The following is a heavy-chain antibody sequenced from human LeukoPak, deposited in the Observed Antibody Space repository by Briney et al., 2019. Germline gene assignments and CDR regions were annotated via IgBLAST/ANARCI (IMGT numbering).Heavy chain of an antibody. Sequence: PGGSLTLSCAASGFTFSSHAMRWARHATGEGLEGVSSISGSGDRTYYADSVKGRLTISRDNSKKTVYVQVNSLRADDTAVYYCVRKVIVATNYFDLWGQGTLVTVSS. CDR2: ISGSGDRT. J-gene: IGHJ4*02. V-gene: IGHV3-23*01. D-gene: IGHD2-15*01. CDR1: GFTFSSHA. CDR3: VRKVIVATNYFDL.